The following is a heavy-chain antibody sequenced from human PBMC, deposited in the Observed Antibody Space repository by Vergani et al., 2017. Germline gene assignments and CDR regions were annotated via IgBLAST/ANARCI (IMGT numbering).Heavy chain of an antibody. CDR1: GYTLTELS. CDR2: FDPEDGET. V-gene: IGHV1-24*01. CDR3: ARASYYSSTSCYIEGTKLVAGHNWFDP. Sequence: QVQLVQSGAEVKKPGASVKVSCKVSGYTLTELSMHWVRQAPGKGLEWMGGFDPEDGETIYAQKFQGRVTMTTDTSTSTAYMELSSLRSEDTAVYYCARASYYSSTSCYIEGTKLVAGHNWFDPWGQGTLVTVSS. J-gene: IGHJ5*02. D-gene: IGHD2-2*02.